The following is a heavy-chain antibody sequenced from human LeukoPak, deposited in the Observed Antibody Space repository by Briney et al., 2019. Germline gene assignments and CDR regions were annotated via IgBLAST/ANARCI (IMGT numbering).Heavy chain of an antibody. CDR3: ARFRYYYDSSGYSPFDH. V-gene: IGHV3-7*01. Sequence: GGSLRLSCAASGFTFSSYWMSWVRQAPGKGLEWVANIKQDGSEKYYVDSVKGRFTISRDNAKNSLYLQMNSLRAEDTAVYYCARFRYYYDSSGYSPFDHWGQGTLVTVSS. CDR2: IKQDGSEK. D-gene: IGHD3-22*01. CDR1: GFTFSSYW. J-gene: IGHJ4*02.